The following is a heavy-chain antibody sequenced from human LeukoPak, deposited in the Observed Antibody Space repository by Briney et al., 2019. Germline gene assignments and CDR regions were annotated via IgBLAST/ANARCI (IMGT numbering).Heavy chain of an antibody. V-gene: IGHV4-39*07. CDR1: GGSISSSSYY. J-gene: IGHJ3*02. Sequence: PSETLSLTCTVSGGSISSSSYYWGWIRQPPGKGLEWIGSIYYSGSTYYNPSLKSRVTISVDTSKIQFSLKLSSVTAADTAVYYCARDFGITMIVVFPNAFDIWGQGTMVTVSS. CDR3: ARDFGITMIVVFPNAFDI. D-gene: IGHD3-22*01. CDR2: IYYSGST.